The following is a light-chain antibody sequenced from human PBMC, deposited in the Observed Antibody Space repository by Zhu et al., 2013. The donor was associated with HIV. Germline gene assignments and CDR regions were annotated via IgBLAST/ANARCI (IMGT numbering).Light chain of an antibody. Sequence: EIVMTQSPDSLAVSLGERATINCKSSQSVLYSSNNKNYLAWYQQKPGQPPKLLISWASTRESGVPDRFSGSGSGTDFTLTISSLQPEDVALYYCQQYYTTPLTFGRRD. CDR1: QSVLYSSNNKNY. CDR3: QQYYTTPLT. V-gene: IGKV4-1*01. J-gene: IGKJ4*01. CDR2: WAS.